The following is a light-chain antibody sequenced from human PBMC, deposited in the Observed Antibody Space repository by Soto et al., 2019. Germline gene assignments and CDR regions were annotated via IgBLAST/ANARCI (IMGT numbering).Light chain of an antibody. V-gene: IGLV1-47*01. Sequence: QTVVTQPPSASGTPGQRVTISCSGSSSNIGSNYVYWYQQLPGTAPKLLIYRNNQRPPGVPDRFSGSKSGTSASLAISGLRSEDEADYYCAAWDDSLSGHVVFGGGTQLTVL. CDR2: RNN. CDR3: AAWDDSLSGHVV. J-gene: IGLJ2*01. CDR1: SSNIGSNY.